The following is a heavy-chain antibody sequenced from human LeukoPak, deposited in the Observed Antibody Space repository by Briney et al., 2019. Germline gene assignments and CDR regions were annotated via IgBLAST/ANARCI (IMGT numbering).Heavy chain of an antibody. J-gene: IGHJ3*02. CDR1: GFTVSGKY. Sequence: PGGSLRLSCAASGFTVSGKYMAWVRQAPGKGLEWVSTLYTDGKTYYTDSVEGRFTISRDEFQNTLDLQMNFLRAEDTAVYYCAKTRSSNPDYAFDIWGHGTLVTVSS. CDR2: LYTDGKT. V-gene: IGHV3-53*01. CDR3: AKTRSSNPDYAFDI. D-gene: IGHD6-13*01.